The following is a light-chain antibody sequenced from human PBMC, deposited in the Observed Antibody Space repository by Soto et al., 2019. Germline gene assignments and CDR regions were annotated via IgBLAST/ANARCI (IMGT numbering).Light chain of an antibody. CDR2: DVS. CDR1: QSVVSN. V-gene: IGKV3-15*01. CDR3: HQYENWPRT. Sequence: VVLTQPPPTLALSAGERATLSCRASQSVVSNLAWYQQKPGQAPSLIIYDVSARATGVPARFSGGGSGTEFTLTISGLQSEDFAIYFCHQYENWPRTFGQGTKVDIK. J-gene: IGKJ1*01.